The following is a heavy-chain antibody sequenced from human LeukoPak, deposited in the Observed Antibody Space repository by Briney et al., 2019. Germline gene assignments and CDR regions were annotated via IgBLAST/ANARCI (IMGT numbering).Heavy chain of an antibody. CDR2: IYSGGTT. V-gene: IGHV3-53*01. CDR3: ARRAGGYSHPYDY. J-gene: IGHJ4*02. CDR1: GFTVSGNY. Sequence: PGGSLRLSCAVSGFTVSGNYMSWVRQAPGKGLEWVSLIYSGGTTYYADSVKGRFTISRDNSKNTLYLQMNSLRAEDTAVYYCARRAGGYSHPYDYWDQGILVTVSS. D-gene: IGHD4-23*01.